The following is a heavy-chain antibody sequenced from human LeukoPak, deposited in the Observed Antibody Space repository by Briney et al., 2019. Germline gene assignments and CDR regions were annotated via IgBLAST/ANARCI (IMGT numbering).Heavy chain of an antibody. CDR2: MNPNSGNT. Sequence: ASVTVSCKASGYTFTSYDINWVGQAPGQGLEGMGWMNPNSGNTGYAQKFQGRVTMTRNTSISTAYMELSSLRSEDTAVYYCARGGRSSPLPLAWGQGTLVTVSS. D-gene: IGHD6-13*01. V-gene: IGHV1-8*01. J-gene: IGHJ5*02. CDR3: ARGGRSSPLPLA. CDR1: GYTFTSYD.